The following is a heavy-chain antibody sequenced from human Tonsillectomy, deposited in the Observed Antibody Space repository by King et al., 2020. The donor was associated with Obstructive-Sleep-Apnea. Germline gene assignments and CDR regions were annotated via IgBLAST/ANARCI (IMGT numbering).Heavy chain of an antibody. J-gene: IGHJ4*02. V-gene: IGHV5-51*01. CDR1: GYTFTNYW. D-gene: IGHD1-14*01. CDR2: IYHDDSNT. Sequence: QLVQSGAEVRKPGESLKISCKGSGYTFTNYWIAWVRQMPGKCLDGMGIIYHDDSNTRYRPSFQGQFTISADKPIRTAYLQWSSLKASDTAMYYCSRGMDYWGQGTLVTVSS. CDR3: SRGMDY.